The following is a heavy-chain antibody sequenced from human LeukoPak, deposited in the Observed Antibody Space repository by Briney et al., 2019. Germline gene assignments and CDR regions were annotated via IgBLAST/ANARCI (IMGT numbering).Heavy chain of an antibody. J-gene: IGHJ4*02. CDR1: GGSISSSHW. CDR3: ASLYGSSWPPFDY. CDR2: IYDSGSI. V-gene: IGHV4-4*02. D-gene: IGHD6-13*01. Sequence: SETLSLTCTVSGGSISSSHWWSWVRQPPGKGLEWIGAIYDSGSINYNPSLKSRVTISIDKSKNQFSLKLSSVTAADTAVYYCASLYGSSWPPFDYWGQGTLVTVSS.